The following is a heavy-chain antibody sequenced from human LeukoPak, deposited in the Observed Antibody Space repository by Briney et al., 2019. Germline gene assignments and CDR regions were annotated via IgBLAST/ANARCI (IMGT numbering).Heavy chain of an antibody. CDR2: INPNSGGT. CDR1: GYTFTGYY. CDR3: ARDLYYYDSSGYYNH. V-gene: IGHV1-2*02. J-gene: IGHJ5*02. D-gene: IGHD3-22*01. Sequence: ASVKVSCKASGYTFTGYYMHWVRQAPGQGLEWMGWINPNSGGTNYAQKFQGRVTMTRDTSISTAYMELSRLRSDDTAVYYCARDLYYYDSSGYYNHWGQGTLVTVSS.